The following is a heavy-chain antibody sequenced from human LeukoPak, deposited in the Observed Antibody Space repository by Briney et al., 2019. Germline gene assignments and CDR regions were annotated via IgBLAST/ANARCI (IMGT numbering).Heavy chain of an antibody. J-gene: IGHJ5*02. V-gene: IGHV4-39*07. CDR2: IYYSGST. CDR3: ARAIAAAGTGWFDP. D-gene: IGHD6-13*01. CDR1: GGSISSSSYY. Sequence: SETLSLTCTVSGGSISSSSYYWGWIRQPPGKGLEWIGSIYYSGSTYYNPSLKSRVTISVDTSKNQFSLKLSSVTAADTAVYYCARAIAAAGTGWFDPWGQGTLVTVSS.